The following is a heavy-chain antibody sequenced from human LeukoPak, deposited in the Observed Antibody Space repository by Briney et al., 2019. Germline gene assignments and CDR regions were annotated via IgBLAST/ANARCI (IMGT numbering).Heavy chain of an antibody. Sequence: GASVKVSCKASGYTFTSYYMRWVQQAPGQGLEWMGIINPSGGSTSYAQKSQGRVTMTRDTSTSTVYMELSSLRSEDTAVYYCAILWDRRRSPFDYWGQGTLVTVSS. CDR2: INPSGGST. V-gene: IGHV1-46*01. D-gene: IGHD3-16*01. CDR3: AILWDRRRSPFDY. CDR1: GYTFTSYY. J-gene: IGHJ4*02.